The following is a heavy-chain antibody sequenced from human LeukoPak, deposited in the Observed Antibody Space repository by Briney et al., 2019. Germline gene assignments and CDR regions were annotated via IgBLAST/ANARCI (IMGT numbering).Heavy chain of an antibody. D-gene: IGHD6-19*01. CDR3: ARHGGLASPFDY. CDR1: GSSISNYY. V-gene: IGHV4-59*08. Sequence: PSETLSLTCSVSGSSISNYYWSWIRQSPGKGLEWIGYIYSTGSTDYNPSLKSRVTISVETSKNQFSLRLSSVTAADTAVYFCARHGGLASPFDYWGQGTLVPVSS. CDR2: IYSTGST. J-gene: IGHJ4*02.